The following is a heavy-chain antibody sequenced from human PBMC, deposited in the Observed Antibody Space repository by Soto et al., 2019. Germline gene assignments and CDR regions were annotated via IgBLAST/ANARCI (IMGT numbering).Heavy chain of an antibody. V-gene: IGHV1-18*04. CDR2: ISAYNGNT. Sequence: ASLKVSCKASGYTFTSYGISWARQAPGQGLEWMGWISAYNGNTNYAQKLQGRVTMTTDTSTSTAYMELRSLRSDDTAVYYCARISFVVVALDPWGQGSLVTVSS. CDR1: GYTFTSYG. D-gene: IGHD2-21*01. J-gene: IGHJ5*02. CDR3: ARISFVVVALDP.